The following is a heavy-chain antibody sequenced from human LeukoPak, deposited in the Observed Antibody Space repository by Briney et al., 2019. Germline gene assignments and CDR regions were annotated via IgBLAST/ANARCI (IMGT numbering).Heavy chain of an antibody. J-gene: IGHJ3*02. Sequence: SETLSLTCAVYGGSFSGYYWSWIRQPPGKGLEWIGEINHSGSTNYNPSLKSRVTISVDTSKNQFSLKPSSVTAADTAVYYCATIAAAGTRAFDIWGQGTMVTVSS. D-gene: IGHD6-13*01. V-gene: IGHV4-34*01. CDR1: GGSFSGYY. CDR2: INHSGST. CDR3: ATIAAAGTRAFDI.